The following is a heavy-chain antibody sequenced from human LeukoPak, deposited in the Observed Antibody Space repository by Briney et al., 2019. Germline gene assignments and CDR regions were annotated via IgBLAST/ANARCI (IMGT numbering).Heavy chain of an antibody. D-gene: IGHD6-19*01. CDR3: AKDMSSSGHKGFDY. J-gene: IGHJ4*02. V-gene: IGHV3-9*01. CDR2: ISWNSGSI. CDR1: GFTFNDYA. Sequence: GGSLRLSCAASGFTFNDYAMHWVRQAPGKGLEWVSGISWNSGSIGYADSVKGRFTISRDNAKNSLYLQMNSLRAEDTALYYCAKDMSSSGHKGFDYWGQGTLVTVSS.